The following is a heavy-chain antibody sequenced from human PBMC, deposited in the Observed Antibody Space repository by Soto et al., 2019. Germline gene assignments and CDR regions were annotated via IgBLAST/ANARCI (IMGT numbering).Heavy chain of an antibody. CDR3: ARARIDY. CDR1: GFIFSDYW. J-gene: IGHJ4*02. V-gene: IGHV3-7*04. Sequence: EVQLVESGGGLVQPGGSLRRSCAVSGFIFSDYWMTWFRQAPGKGLEWVANINAEGSEKYYVDSVKGRFTISRDNAKNSLYLQMVSLRAEDTALYYCARARIDYWGRGTLITVSS. CDR2: INAEGSEK.